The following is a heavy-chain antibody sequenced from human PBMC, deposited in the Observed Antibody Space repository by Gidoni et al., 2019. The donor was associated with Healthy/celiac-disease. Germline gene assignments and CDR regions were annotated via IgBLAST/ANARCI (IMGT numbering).Heavy chain of an antibody. CDR2: IYWNDDK. V-gene: IGHV2-5*01. CDR3: AHSKVNYDFWSAYFDY. Sequence: QITLKESGPTLVKPTQTLTLTCTFSGFSLSTSGVGVGWIRQPPGKALEWLALIYWNDDKRYSPSLKSRLTITKDTSKNQVVLTMTNMDPVDTATYYCAHSKVNYDFWSAYFDYWGQGTLVTVSS. J-gene: IGHJ4*02. D-gene: IGHD3-3*01. CDR1: GFSLSTSGVG.